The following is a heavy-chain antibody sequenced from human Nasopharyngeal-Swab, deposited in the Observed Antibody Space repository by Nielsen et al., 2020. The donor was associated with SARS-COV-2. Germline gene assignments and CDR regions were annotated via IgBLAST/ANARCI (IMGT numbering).Heavy chain of an antibody. CDR1: GFTFSSYW. J-gene: IGHJ2*01. Sequence: GESLKISCAASGFTFSSYWMSWVRQAPGKGLEWVANIKQDGSEKYYVDSVKGRFTISRDNAKNSLYLQMNSLRAEDTAVYYCARDHPTYYDFWSGYYTPDSDWYFDLWGRGTLVTVSS. V-gene: IGHV3-7*01. CDR2: IKQDGSEK. CDR3: ARDHPTYYDFWSGYYTPDSDWYFDL. D-gene: IGHD3-3*01.